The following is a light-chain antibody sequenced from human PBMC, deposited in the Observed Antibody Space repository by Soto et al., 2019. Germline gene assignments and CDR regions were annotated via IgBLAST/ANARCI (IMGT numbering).Light chain of an antibody. Sequence: EIVMPQSPATLSVSPGERVTLSCRASQSISSNLAWYQQKPGQPPRLLIYGASTRATGIPARFSGSGSGTEFIFTISSLQSEDFAVYYCQHYNNWPFTFGPGSKVDIK. CDR1: QSISSN. CDR3: QHYNNWPFT. V-gene: IGKV3-15*01. CDR2: GAS. J-gene: IGKJ3*01.